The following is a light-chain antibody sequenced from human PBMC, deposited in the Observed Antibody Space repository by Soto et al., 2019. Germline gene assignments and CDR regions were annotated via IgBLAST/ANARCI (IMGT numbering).Light chain of an antibody. J-gene: IGKJ4*01. Sequence: AVLMTQSPSSFSASTGDRVTINCRASQGISSYLAWYQQKPGKAPKLLIYAASTLQSGVPSRFSGSGSGTDFTLTISSLQLEDFATYYCQQNYSTPLAFGGGTKVDIK. CDR1: QGISSY. CDR2: AAS. CDR3: QQNYSTPLA. V-gene: IGKV1-8*01.